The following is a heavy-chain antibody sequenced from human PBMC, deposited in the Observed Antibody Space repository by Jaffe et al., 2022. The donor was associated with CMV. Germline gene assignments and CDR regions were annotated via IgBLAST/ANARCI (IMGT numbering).Heavy chain of an antibody. V-gene: IGHV3-11*01. Sequence: QVQLVESGGGLVKPGGSLRLSCAASGFSLSDYYMAWIRQAPGKGLEWISYISIIGTTIYYADSVEGRFTISRDNAKNSLYLQMNSLRAEDTAVYYCARDYYGSGSLDPGMDVWGQGTTVTVSS. CDR2: ISIIGTTI. CDR3: ARDYYGSGSLDPGMDV. D-gene: IGHD3-10*01. J-gene: IGHJ6*02. CDR1: GFSLSDYY.